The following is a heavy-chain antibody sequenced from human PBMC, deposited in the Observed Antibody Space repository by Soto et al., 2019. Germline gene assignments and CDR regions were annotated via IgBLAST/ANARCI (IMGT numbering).Heavy chain of an antibody. J-gene: IGHJ3*02. CDR3: AKHDFGDYRAYDI. Sequence: GFLRLSCAASGFSFDNYAMTWVRHTPGKGLEWVSSIDGRGLDTYYADSVKGRFTISRDNSKSTLYLQMNSLRAEDTAVYYCAKHDFGDYRAYDIWGQGTMVTV. CDR2: IDGRGLDT. CDR1: GFSFDNYA. V-gene: IGHV3-23*01. D-gene: IGHD4-17*01.